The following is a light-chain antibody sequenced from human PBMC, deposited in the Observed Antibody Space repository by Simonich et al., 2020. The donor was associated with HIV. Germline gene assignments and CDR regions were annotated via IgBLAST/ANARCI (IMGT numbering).Light chain of an antibody. Sequence: DIQMTQSPSTLSASVGDRVTITCRASQSISNWLAWYQQKPGKAPKVLIYKASSLKSGVPSRFSGSGSGTEFTLTISSLQPDDFATYFCQQYNSYTWTFGQGTKVEIK. J-gene: IGKJ1*01. CDR1: QSISNW. V-gene: IGKV1-5*03. CDR3: QQYNSYTWT. CDR2: KAS.